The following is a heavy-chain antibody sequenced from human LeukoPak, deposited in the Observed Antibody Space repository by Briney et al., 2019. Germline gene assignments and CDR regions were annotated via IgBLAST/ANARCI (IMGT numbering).Heavy chain of an antibody. D-gene: IGHD6-25*01. CDR1: GYIFTTYG. Sequence: APVKVSCKAAGYIFTTYGISWVRQAPGQGLEWMGWISAYNGDTYYAQKLQGRLTMTTDTSTNTAYMELRSLRSDDTAVYYCARDHSSSGQLFDFWGQGTPVTVSS. V-gene: IGHV1-18*01. CDR2: ISAYNGDT. J-gene: IGHJ4*02. CDR3: ARDHSSSGQLFDF.